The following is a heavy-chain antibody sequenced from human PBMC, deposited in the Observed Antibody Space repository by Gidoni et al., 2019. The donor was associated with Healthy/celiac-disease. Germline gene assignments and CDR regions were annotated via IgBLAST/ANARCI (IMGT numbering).Heavy chain of an antibody. CDR1: GGSISSSSYY. J-gene: IGHJ4*02. CDR3: ARQLYSYGPYFDY. V-gene: IGHV4-39*01. Sequence: QLQLQESGPGLVKPSETLSLTCTVSGGSISSSSYYWGWIRQPPGKGLEWIGSIYYSGSTYYNPSLKSRVTISVDTSKNQFSLKLSSVTAADTAVYYCARQLYSYGPYFDYWGQGTLVTVSS. CDR2: IYYSGST. D-gene: IGHD5-18*01.